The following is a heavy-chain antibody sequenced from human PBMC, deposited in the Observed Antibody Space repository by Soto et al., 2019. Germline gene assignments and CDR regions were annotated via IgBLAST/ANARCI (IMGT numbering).Heavy chain of an antibody. V-gene: IGHV4-31*03. D-gene: IGHD3-22*01. Sequence: SETLSITCTVSGDPISSGGYYWCWIRLHPGEGLERIGYIYYSGSTYYNPSLKSRVTISVDTSKNQFSLKLSSVTAADTAVYYCARDRWDSSGYYGYYFDYWGQGTLVTVSS. CDR2: IYYSGST. J-gene: IGHJ4*02. CDR3: ARDRWDSSGYYGYYFDY. CDR1: GDPISSGGYY.